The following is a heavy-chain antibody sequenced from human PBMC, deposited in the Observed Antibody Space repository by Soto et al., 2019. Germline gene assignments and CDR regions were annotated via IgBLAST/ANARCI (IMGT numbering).Heavy chain of an antibody. D-gene: IGHD3-3*01. CDR3: AKGSGYIDY. V-gene: IGHV3-23*01. CDR1: GFTCSNYA. Sequence: PGGSLRLSCAASGFTCSNYAMSWVRQAPGKGLEWVSTISGGGYSTYYADFVKGRFTISRDNSKNSLYLQMNSLRVEDTAVYYCAKGSGYIDYWGQGTLVTVSS. J-gene: IGHJ4*02. CDR2: ISGGGYST.